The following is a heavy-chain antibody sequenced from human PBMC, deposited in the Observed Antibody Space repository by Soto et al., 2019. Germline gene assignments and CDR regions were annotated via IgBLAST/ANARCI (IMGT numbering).Heavy chain of an antibody. Sequence: PSETLSLTCAFSVVSISSGGYSCNWIRQPPGKGLEWIGYIYHSGRTNYNPSLKSRVTISLDRSKTHFSLQVTSVTAADAAVYYCARGPYIKNSLSQYLGQGKLVRVSS. CDR1: VVSISSGGYS. CDR3: ARGPYIKNSLSQY. J-gene: IGHJ4*02. D-gene: IGHD2-21*01. CDR2: IYHSGRT. V-gene: IGHV4-30-2*01.